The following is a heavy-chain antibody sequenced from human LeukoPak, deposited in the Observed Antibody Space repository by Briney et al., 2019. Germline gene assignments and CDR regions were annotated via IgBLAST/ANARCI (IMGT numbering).Heavy chain of an antibody. J-gene: IGHJ4*02. CDR3: ARAGKWLPDDLDY. V-gene: IGHV3-23*01. Sequence: GGSLRLSCAASGFTFSSYAMHWVRQAPGKGLEWVSAISGSDGNTYYADSVKGRFTVSRDNSKNTLFLQMNSLRAEDTAVYYCARAGKWLPDDLDYWGQGTLVTVSS. CDR2: ISGSDGNT. D-gene: IGHD3-10*01. CDR1: GFTFSSYA.